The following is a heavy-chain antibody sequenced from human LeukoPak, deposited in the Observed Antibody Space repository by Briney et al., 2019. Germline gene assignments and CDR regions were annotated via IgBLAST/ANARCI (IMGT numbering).Heavy chain of an antibody. Sequence: SETLSLTCTVSGGSISSYYWSWIRQPPGKGLEWIGEINHSGSTNYNPSLKSRVTISVDTSKNQFSLKLSFVTAADTAVYYCARHSSGWDNWFDPWGQGTLVTVSS. CDR3: ARHSSGWDNWFDP. V-gene: IGHV4-34*01. CDR2: INHSGST. J-gene: IGHJ5*02. D-gene: IGHD6-19*01. CDR1: GGSISSYY.